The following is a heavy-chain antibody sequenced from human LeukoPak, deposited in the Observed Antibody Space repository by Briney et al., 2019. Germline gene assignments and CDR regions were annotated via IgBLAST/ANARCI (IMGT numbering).Heavy chain of an antibody. Sequence: ASVKVCCKVSGYTLTELSMHWVRQAPGKGLEWMGGFDPEDGETIYAQKFQGRVTMTEDTSTDTAYMELSSLRSEDTAVYYCAVRGITPYYDILTAYYYGMDVWGQGTTVTVSS. CDR3: AVRGITPYYDILTAYYYGMDV. J-gene: IGHJ6*02. CDR1: GYTLTELS. V-gene: IGHV1-24*01. D-gene: IGHD3-9*01. CDR2: FDPEDGET.